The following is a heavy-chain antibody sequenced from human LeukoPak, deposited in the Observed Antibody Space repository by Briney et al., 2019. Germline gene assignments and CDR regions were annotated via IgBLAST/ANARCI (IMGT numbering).Heavy chain of an antibody. Sequence: SETLSLTCTVSGDSISTSNSYWGWIRQPPGKGLEWIGSVYYSGNTYYNASLKSRVTISVDTSKNQFSLKLSSATAADTAVYYCARGGSSSWYAVDYWGQGTLVTVSS. CDR2: VYYSGNT. D-gene: IGHD6-13*01. CDR1: GDSISTSNSY. J-gene: IGHJ4*02. CDR3: ARGGSSSWYAVDY. V-gene: IGHV4-39*01.